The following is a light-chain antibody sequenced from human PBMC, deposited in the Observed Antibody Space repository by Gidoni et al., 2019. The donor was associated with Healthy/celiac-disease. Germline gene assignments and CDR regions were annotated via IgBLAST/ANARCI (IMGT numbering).Light chain of an antibody. CDR1: QSVLYSSNNKND. V-gene: IGKV4-1*01. CDR2: WAS. Sequence: DIVMTQSPDSLAVSLGARATINCKSSQSVLYSSNNKNDLAWYQQKPGQPPKLLIYWASTREYGVPDRFSGSGSGTDFTLTISSLQAEDVAVYYCQQYYSTPYTFGQGTKLEIK. CDR3: QQYYSTPYT. J-gene: IGKJ2*01.